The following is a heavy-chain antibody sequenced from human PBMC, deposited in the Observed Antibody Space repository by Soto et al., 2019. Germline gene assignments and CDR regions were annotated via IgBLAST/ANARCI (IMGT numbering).Heavy chain of an antibody. CDR1: GFTFSSYW. V-gene: IGHV3-7*01. CDR3: ARRAIIWSGYYPVYYFDY. J-gene: IGHJ4*02. CDR2: IKQDGSEK. Sequence: VGSLTLSCAPSGFTFSSYWMSLVRPAPGKGLEWVANIKQDGSEKYYVDSVKGRFTISRDNAKNSLYLQMNSLRAEDTAVYYCARRAIIWSGYYPVYYFDYWGQGTLVTVSS. D-gene: IGHD3-3*01.